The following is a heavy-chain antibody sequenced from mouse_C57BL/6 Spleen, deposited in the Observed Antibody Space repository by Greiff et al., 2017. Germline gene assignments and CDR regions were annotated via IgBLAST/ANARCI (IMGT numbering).Heavy chain of an antibody. CDR3: ARKGYGNDEDWARDY. V-gene: IGHV1-55*01. D-gene: IGHD2-2*01. J-gene: IGHJ4*01. Sequence: QVQLQQPGAELVKPGASVKMSCKASGYTFTSYWITWVKQRPGQGLEWIGDIYPGSGSTNYTEKFKSKATLTVDTSSSTADMQLSSLTSEDSAVDYFARKGYGNDEDWARDYWGQGTSVTVSS. CDR1: GYTFTSYW. CDR2: IYPGSGST.